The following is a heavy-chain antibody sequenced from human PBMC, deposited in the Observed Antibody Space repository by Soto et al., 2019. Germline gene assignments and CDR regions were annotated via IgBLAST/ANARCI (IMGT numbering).Heavy chain of an antibody. CDR3: TRERSLVSFLFDY. J-gene: IGHJ4*02. Sequence: GGSLRLSCVEAGFNFSNYAVAWVRQAPGKGLEWVSSISGSGRGSRPYYADSVQGRFTISRDHSKNIVSLQMDSLRVDDTAVYYCTRERSLVSFLFDYWGPGTLVTVSS. V-gene: IGHV3-23*01. CDR1: GFNFSNYA. CDR2: ISGSGRGSRP. D-gene: IGHD3-16*01.